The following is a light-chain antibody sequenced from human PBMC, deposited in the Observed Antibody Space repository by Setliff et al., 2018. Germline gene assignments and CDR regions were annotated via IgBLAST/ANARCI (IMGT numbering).Light chain of an antibody. CDR3: QQYNTFAT. CDR1: QTIFSW. V-gene: IGKV1-5*03. CDR2: TAS. Sequence: DIQMTQSPSTLSASVGDRVIITCRASQTIFSWLAWYQHKPGKAPKLLVKTASSLQNGVPSRFSGSGSGTEFTLTINSLQPDDFATYYCQQYNTFATFGGGTKV. J-gene: IGKJ4*01.